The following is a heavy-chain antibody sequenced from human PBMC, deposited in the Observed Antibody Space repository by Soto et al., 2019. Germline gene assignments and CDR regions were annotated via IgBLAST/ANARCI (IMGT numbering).Heavy chain of an antibody. CDR1: GYTFTSYA. CDR2: INPNSGGT. Sequence: ASVKVSGEASGYTFTSYAMHWVRQAPGQRLEWMGWINPNSGGTNYAQNFHVRVTMTRDTSISTAYMELSRLRSDDTAVYYCARGILSDYDFWSGYYTFDYWGQGTLVTVSS. D-gene: IGHD3-3*01. J-gene: IGHJ4*02. CDR3: ARGILSDYDFWSGYYTFDY. V-gene: IGHV1-2*02.